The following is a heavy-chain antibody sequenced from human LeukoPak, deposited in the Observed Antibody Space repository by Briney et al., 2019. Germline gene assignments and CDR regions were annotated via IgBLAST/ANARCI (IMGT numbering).Heavy chain of an antibody. V-gene: IGHV3-7*05. CDR2: IKEDGSEK. Sequence: PGGSLRLSCAASGFTFSGYWMTWVRQAPGKGLEYVVNIKEDGSEKYYVDSVKGRFTISRDNTKNSLYLQMSSLRGDDTAVYYCVRDCGFHTFGYWGQGTLVTVSS. D-gene: IGHD2-21*01. CDR1: GFTFSGYW. CDR3: VRDCGFHTFGY. J-gene: IGHJ4*02.